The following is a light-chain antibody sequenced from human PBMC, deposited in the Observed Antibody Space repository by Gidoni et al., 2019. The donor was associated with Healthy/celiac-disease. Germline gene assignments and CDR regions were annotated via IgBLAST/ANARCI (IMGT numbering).Light chain of an antibody. CDR1: QSVSSY. CDR3: QQRSNWLT. J-gene: IGKJ4*01. V-gene: IGKV3-11*01. CDR2: DAS. Sequence: IVLTQSPATLSLSPGERATLSCRASQSVSSYLAWYQQKPGQAPRLLIYDASNRATGIPARFSGSGSGTDFTLTFSSLEPEDFAVYYCQQRSNWLTFGGGTKVEIK.